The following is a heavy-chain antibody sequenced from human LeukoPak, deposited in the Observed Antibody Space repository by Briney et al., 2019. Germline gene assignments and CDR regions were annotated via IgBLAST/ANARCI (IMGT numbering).Heavy chain of an antibody. Sequence: GGSLRLSCATSGLSVSTSVIHWVRQIPGRGLQWVAGTWSDGVAKYYEASVKGRFTISIDRSKNTVFLQMNNLRAEDTALYHCTKETNAFDAWGQGTLVTVSS. CDR2: TWSDGVAK. CDR3: TKETNAFDA. CDR1: GLSVSTSV. J-gene: IGHJ3*01. D-gene: IGHD1-7*01. V-gene: IGHV3-33*03.